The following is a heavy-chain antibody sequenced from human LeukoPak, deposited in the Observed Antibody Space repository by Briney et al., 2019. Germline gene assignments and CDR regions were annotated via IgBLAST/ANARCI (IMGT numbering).Heavy chain of an antibody. CDR3: ARGRMARGVIRRAYYYYGMDV. CDR2: MNPNSGNT. CDR1: GYTFTSYD. J-gene: IGHJ6*02. V-gene: IGHV1-8*02. Sequence: ASVKVSCKASGYTFTSYDINWVRQATGQGLEWMGWMNPNSGNTGYAQKFQGRVTMTRNTSISTAYMELSSLRSEDTAVYYCARGRMARGVIRRAYYYYGMDVWGQGTTVTVSS. D-gene: IGHD3-10*01.